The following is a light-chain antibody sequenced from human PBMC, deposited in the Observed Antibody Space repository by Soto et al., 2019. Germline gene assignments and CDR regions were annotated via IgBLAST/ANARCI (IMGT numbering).Light chain of an antibody. Sequence: DIQMTQSPSTLSAYVGDRVTFTCRASQNLDGWLAWYQQKPGKAPKLLIYDASSLDTGVSSRFSGSGSGAEFTLTSSILQPDDFATYYCQQYNDNSFFGQGTKLEIK. CDR1: QNLDGW. V-gene: IGKV1-5*01. CDR2: DAS. CDR3: QQYNDNSF. J-gene: IGKJ2*01.